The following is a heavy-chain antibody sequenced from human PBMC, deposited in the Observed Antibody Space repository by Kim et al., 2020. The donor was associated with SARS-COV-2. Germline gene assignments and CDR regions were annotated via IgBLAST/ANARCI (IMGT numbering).Heavy chain of an antibody. Sequence: GGSLRLSCAASGFTFSSYEMNWVRQAPGKGLEWVSYISSSGSTIYYADSVKGRFTISRDNAKNSLYLQMNSLRAEDTAVYYCASLDYGDTYYYGMDVWGQGTTVTVSS. V-gene: IGHV3-48*03. CDR2: ISSSGSTI. CDR1: GFTFSSYE. CDR3: ASLDYGDTYYYGMDV. D-gene: IGHD4-17*01. J-gene: IGHJ6*02.